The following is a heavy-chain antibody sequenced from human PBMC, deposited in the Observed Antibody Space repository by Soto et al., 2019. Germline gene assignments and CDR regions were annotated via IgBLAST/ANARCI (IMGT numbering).Heavy chain of an antibody. D-gene: IGHD6-6*01. V-gene: IGHV4-30-4*01. CDR2: IYYSGRT. CDR3: AGELSNSPEYFDV. J-gene: IGHJ4*02. Sequence: PSETLSLTCTVSGGSISSDYYYWSWIRQPPGKGLEWIGYIYYSGRTAYNPSLKSRIIISIDTSKNQFSLSLNSLNAADTAVYYGAGELSNSPEYFDVWGLGTLVTGSS. CDR1: GGSISSDYYY.